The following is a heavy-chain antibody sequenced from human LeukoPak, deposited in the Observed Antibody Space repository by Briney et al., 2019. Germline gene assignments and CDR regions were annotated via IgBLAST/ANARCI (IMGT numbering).Heavy chain of an antibody. Sequence: PSETLSLTCTVSGGSISSYYWSWIRQPPGKGLEWIGYIYYSGSTNYNPSLKSRVTISVDTPKNQFSLKLSSVTAADTAVYYCARDSGQWLFSGWFDPWGQGTLVTVSS. CDR2: IYYSGST. CDR1: GGSISSYY. D-gene: IGHD6-19*01. V-gene: IGHV4-59*01. J-gene: IGHJ5*02. CDR3: ARDSGQWLFSGWFDP.